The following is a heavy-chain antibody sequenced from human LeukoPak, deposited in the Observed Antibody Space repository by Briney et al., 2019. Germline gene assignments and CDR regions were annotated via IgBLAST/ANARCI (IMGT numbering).Heavy chain of an antibody. J-gene: IGHJ6*03. Sequence: PSETLSLTCTVSGGSISSSSYYWGWIRQPPGKGLEWIGSIYYSGSTNYNPSLKSRVTISVDTSKNQFSLKLSSVTAADTAVYYCARTYSGSYYGYYYYMDVWGKGTTVTVSS. CDR2: IYYSGST. D-gene: IGHD1-26*01. CDR3: ARTYSGSYYGYYYYMDV. CDR1: GGSISSSSYY. V-gene: IGHV4-39*07.